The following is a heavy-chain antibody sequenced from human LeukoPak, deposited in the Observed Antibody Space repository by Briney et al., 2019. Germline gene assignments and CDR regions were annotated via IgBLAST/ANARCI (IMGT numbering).Heavy chain of an antibody. D-gene: IGHD3-22*01. V-gene: IGHV3-23*01. Sequence: GGSLRLSCAASGFNFSSYAMSWVRQAPGKGLEWVSAISGSGGSTYYADSVKGRFTISRDNSKNTLYLQMNSLRAEDTAVYYCAKDYYYDSSGYYDYWGQGTLVTVSS. CDR3: AKDYYYDSSGYYDY. CDR1: GFNFSSYA. CDR2: ISGSGGST. J-gene: IGHJ4*02.